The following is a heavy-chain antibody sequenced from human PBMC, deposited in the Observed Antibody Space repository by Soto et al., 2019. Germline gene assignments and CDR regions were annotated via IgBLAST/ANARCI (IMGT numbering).Heavy chain of an antibody. D-gene: IGHD6-19*01. CDR3: ARSVEGHFDY. CDR1: GFRFSIYS. J-gene: IGHJ4*02. CDR2: ITGDSNTI. V-gene: IGHV3-48*02. Sequence: EVHLVESGGGLVQPGGSLRLSCAASGFRFSIYSINWIRQAPGKGLEWSAYITGDSNTIKYADSVKGRFTISRDNAKKSVYLQMNSLRDEDTAVYYCARSVEGHFDYWGQGTVVTVSS.